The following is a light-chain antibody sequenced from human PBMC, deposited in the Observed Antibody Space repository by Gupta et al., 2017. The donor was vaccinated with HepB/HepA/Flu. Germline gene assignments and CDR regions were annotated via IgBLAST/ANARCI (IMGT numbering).Light chain of an antibody. V-gene: IGLV2-23*02. CDR1: SSDVGRYDL. J-gene: IGLJ2*01. Sequence: QSALTQPASVSGSPGQSITISCTGTSSDVGRYDLVAWYQQHHGKAPTLLIYEVTKRPSGVFNSFSAATYGNKASLTITGLQDEDEEDYVCCSYAQSRTVVIFGGGTKLTVL. CDR3: CSYAQSRTVVI. CDR2: EVT.